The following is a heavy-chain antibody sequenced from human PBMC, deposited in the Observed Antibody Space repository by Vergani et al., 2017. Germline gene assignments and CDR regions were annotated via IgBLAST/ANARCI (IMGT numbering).Heavy chain of an antibody. V-gene: IGHV1-69*01. CDR3: ARGGLRIVVVTAIGYNWFDP. J-gene: IGHJ5*02. CDR2: IIPIFGTA. Sequence: QVQLVQSGAEVKKPGSSVKVSCKASGGTFSSYAISWVRQAPGQGLEWMGGIIPIFGTANYAQKFQGRVTITADESTGTAYMELSSLRSEDTAVYYCARGGLRIVVVTAIGYNWFDPWGQGTLVTVSS. CDR1: GGTFSSYA. D-gene: IGHD2-21*02.